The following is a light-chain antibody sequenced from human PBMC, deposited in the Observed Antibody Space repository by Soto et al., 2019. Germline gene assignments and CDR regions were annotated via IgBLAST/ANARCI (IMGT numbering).Light chain of an antibody. J-gene: IGLJ3*02. CDR2: GNS. CDR1: SSNIGAGYD. Sequence: QSVLTQPPSVSGAPGQRVTISCTGSSSNIGAGYDVHWYQQLPGTAPKLLIYGNSNRPSGVPDRFSGSKSGTSASLAITGLRAEDEADSYCQSYDSSLSGWVFGGGTQLTV. CDR3: QSYDSSLSGWV. V-gene: IGLV1-40*01.